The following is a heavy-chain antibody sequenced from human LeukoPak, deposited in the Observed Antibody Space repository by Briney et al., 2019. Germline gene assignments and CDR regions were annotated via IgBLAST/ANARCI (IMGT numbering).Heavy chain of an antibody. D-gene: IGHD2-15*01. CDR1: GYTFSDYF. CDR3: ARGGDCSGGSCYWSDP. CDR2: INPNSGGT. Sequence: ASVKVSCKASGYTFSDYFIHWVRQAPGQGLEWMGWINPNSGGTNYAQKFQGRVTMTRDTSISTAYMELSRLRSDDTAVYYCARGGDCSGGSCYWSDPWDQGTLVTVSS. J-gene: IGHJ5*02. V-gene: IGHV1-2*02.